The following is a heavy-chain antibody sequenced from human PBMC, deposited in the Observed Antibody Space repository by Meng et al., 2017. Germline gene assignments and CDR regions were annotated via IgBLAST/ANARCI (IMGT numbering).Heavy chain of an antibody. CDR3: ARGGVVVAATSNEFNY. CDR2: ISYDGSNK. Sequence: GGSLRLSCAASGFTFSSYAMHWVRQAPGKGLERVAVISYDGSNKYYADSVKGRFTISRDNSKNTLYLQMNSLRAEDTAVYYCARGGVVVAATSNEFNYWGQGTLVTVSS. J-gene: IGHJ4*02. CDR1: GFTFSSYA. D-gene: IGHD2-15*01. V-gene: IGHV3-30*04.